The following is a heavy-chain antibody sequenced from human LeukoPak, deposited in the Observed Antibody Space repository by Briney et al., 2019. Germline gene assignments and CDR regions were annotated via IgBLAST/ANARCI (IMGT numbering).Heavy chain of an antibody. CDR2: MSYSGHT. J-gene: IGHJ5*02. CDR3: AREGDKYANWFDT. CDR1: GAYIGRINYY. Sequence: SETLSLTCTISGAYIGRINYYWGWIRQPPGKGLEWIVSMSYSGHTYYNPSLKSRVTTSIDTSKNQFSLNLSSVTAADTAMYYCAREGDKYANWFDTWGQGTLVTVSS. V-gene: IGHV4-39*07. D-gene: IGHD2-8*01.